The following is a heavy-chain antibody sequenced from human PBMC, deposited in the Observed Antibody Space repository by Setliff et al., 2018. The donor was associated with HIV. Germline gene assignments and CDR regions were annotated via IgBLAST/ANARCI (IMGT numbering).Heavy chain of an antibody. V-gene: IGHV3-21*01. D-gene: IGHD5-18*01. CDR3: ARDGYSYGFFDY. CDR2: ISSSSSYI. Sequence: GGSLRLSCAASGFTFSSYAMSWVRQAPGKGLEWVSSISSSSSYIYYADSVKGRFTISRDNAKNSLYLQMNSLRAEDTAVYYCARDGYSYGFFDYWGQGTLVTVSS. CDR1: GFTFSSYA. J-gene: IGHJ4*02.